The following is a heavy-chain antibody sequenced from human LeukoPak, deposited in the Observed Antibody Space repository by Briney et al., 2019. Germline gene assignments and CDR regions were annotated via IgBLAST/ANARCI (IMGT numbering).Heavy chain of an antibody. V-gene: IGHV4-30-4*08. J-gene: IGHJ4*02. CDR1: GGSISSGDYY. CDR2: IYYSGST. CDR3: ARVGADYYDSSGYYFDY. D-gene: IGHD3-22*01. Sequence: SQTLSLTCTVSGGSISSGDYYWSWIRQPPGKGLEWIGYIYYSGSTYYNPSLKSRVTISVDTSKNQSSLKLSSVTAADTAVYYCARVGADYYDSSGYYFDYWGQGTLVTVSS.